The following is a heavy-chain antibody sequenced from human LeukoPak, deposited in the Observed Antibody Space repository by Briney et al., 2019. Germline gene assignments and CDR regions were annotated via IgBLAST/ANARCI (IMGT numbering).Heavy chain of an antibody. CDR2: IYYSGST. CDR3: AREAPYGMDV. J-gene: IGHJ6*02. V-gene: IGHV4-59*12. CDR1: GGSISSYY. Sequence: SETLSLTCTVSGGSISSYYWSWIRQPPGKGLEWIGHIYYSGSTNYNPSLKSRVTISVDTSKNQFSLKLSSVTAADTAVYYCAREAPYGMDVWGQGTTVTVSS.